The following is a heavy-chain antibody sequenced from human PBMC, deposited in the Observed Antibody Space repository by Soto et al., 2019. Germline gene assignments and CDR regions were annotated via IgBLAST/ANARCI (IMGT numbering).Heavy chain of an antibody. D-gene: IGHD3-22*01. CDR3: ARGDYYDVSGPFSDAFDI. CDR1: GFTFSRYW. J-gene: IGHJ3*02. Sequence: VGSLRLSCAASGFTFSRYWMSWVRQTPGKGLEWVANIKEDGSQKWYVDSVKGRFTISRDNAKNSLYLQMSSLRVEDTAVYYCARGDYYDVSGPFSDAFDIWGQGTMVTVSS. CDR2: IKEDGSQK. V-gene: IGHV3-7*04.